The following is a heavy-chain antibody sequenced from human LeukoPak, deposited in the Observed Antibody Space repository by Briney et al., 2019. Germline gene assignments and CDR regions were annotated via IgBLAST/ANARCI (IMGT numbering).Heavy chain of an antibody. CDR2: IIPIFGTA. J-gene: IGHJ5*02. CDR1: GGTFSSYA. D-gene: IGHD6-19*01. Sequence: SVKVPCKASGGTFSSYAISWVRQAPGQGLEWMGGIIPIFGTANYAQKFQGRVTITADESTSTAYMELSSLRSEDTAVYYCARATKQWLVHYWFDPWGQGTLVTVSS. V-gene: IGHV1-69*13. CDR3: ARATKQWLVHYWFDP.